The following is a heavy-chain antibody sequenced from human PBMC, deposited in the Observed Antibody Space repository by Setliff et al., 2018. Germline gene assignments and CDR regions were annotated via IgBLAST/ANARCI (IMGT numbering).Heavy chain of an antibody. CDR2: SRNKANSYTT. Sequence: GSLRLSCVVSGFTFSDHYMDWVRQAPGEGLEWVGRSRNKANSYTTESAASVKGRFTISRDDSKSIAYLRMNSLKIEDTAVYYCTRDFWPESSGFAFGQWGQGTLVTVSS. D-gene: IGHD3-22*01. CDR1: GFTFSDHY. V-gene: IGHV3-72*01. CDR3: TRDFWPESSGFAFGQ. J-gene: IGHJ4*02.